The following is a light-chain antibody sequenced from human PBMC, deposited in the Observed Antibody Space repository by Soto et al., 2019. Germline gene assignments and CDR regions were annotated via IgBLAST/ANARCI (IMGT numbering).Light chain of an antibody. CDR1: QSVSSN. CDR3: QQYNNWLFT. CDR2: GAS. Sequence: EIVMTQSPATLSVSPGERATLSCRASQSVSSNLAWYQQKPGQAPRLLIYGASTRATGIPARFSASKSETEFTLTISSLQSEDFAVYHCQQYNNWLFTFGPGTKVDIK. J-gene: IGKJ3*01. V-gene: IGKV3-15*01.